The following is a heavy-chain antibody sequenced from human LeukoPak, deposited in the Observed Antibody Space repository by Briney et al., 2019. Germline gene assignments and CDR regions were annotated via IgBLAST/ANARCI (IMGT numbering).Heavy chain of an antibody. V-gene: IGHV3-23*01. J-gene: IGHJ4*02. CDR2: ISGSGDST. CDR1: GFTFSNSG. CDR3: AKGAYYAD. D-gene: IGHD3-3*01. Sequence: GGSLRLSCAASGFTFSNSGMNWVRQAPGKGLEWVSTISGSGDSTYYADSVKGRVTSSRDNSKTTLYLQMNSLRAEDTAVYYCAKGAYYADWGQGTLVPVSS.